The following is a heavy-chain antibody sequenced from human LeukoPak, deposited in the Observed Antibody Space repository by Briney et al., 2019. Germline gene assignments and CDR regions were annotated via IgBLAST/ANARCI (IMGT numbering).Heavy chain of an antibody. CDR3: ARRPRSGYYLDY. D-gene: IGHD3-22*01. CDR1: GGSISGSSYY. Sequence: PSETLSFTCTVSGGSISGSSYYWGWIRQPPGKGLEWIGSIYYSGGTYYNPSLKSRVTISVDTSKNQFSLKLRSVTAADTAVYYCARRPRSGYYLDYWGQGTLVTVSS. J-gene: IGHJ4*02. CDR2: IYYSGGT. V-gene: IGHV4-39*01.